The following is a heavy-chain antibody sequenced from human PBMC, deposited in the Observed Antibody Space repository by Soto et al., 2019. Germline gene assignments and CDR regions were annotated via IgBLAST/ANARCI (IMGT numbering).Heavy chain of an antibody. CDR3: ARSIRGPRRFNGMDV. Sequence: GPTLVNPTETLTLTCTFSGFSLTIPGMCVSWIRQPPGKALEWLALIERDDDDKYYSTSLKTRLTISKDTRKNQVVLTMANMDPADTGTYYCARSIRGPRRFNGMDVWGQGTTVTVSS. V-gene: IGHV2-70*13. CDR2: IERDDDDK. CDR1: GFSLTIPGMC. J-gene: IGHJ6*02. D-gene: IGHD1-20*01.